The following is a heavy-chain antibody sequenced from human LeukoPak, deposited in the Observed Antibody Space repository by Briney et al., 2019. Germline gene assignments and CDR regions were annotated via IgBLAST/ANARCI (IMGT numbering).Heavy chain of an antibody. CDR2: INHSGST. Sequence: SETLSLTCAVYGGSFSGYYWSWIRQPPGKGLEWIGEINHSGSTNYNPSLKSRVTISVDTSKNQFSLKLSSVTAADTAVYYCARDRYYYDSSGYYQLDYWGQGTLVTVSS. D-gene: IGHD3-22*01. V-gene: IGHV4-34*01. J-gene: IGHJ4*02. CDR1: GGSFSGYY. CDR3: ARDRYYYDSSGYYQLDY.